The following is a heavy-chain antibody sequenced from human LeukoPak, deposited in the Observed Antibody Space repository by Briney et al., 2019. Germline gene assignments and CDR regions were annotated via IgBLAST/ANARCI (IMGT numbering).Heavy chain of an antibody. J-gene: IGHJ5*02. D-gene: IGHD3-10*01. CDR1: GGSLSSGGYY. CDR2: IYYSGST. CDR3: ARAGSYRWFDP. Sequence: SETLSLTYSVSGGSLSSGGYYWSWLRQPPGKGLEYIGHIYYSGSTDYTPSLKSRVTISIDTSKNQFSLKVTSVTAADTAVYYCARAGSYRWFDPWGQGTLVTVSS. V-gene: IGHV4-31*03.